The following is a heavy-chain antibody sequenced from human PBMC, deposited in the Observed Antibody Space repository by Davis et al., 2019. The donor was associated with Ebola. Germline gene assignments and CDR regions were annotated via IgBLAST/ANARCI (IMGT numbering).Heavy chain of an antibody. V-gene: IGHV4-59*01. J-gene: IGHJ6*04. CDR2: VYHSGST. Sequence: SETLSLTCTVSGASLSPYYWTWIRQTPGKGLEWIGYVYHSGSTNYNPSLKSRVTVSVDTSKKQFSLKMTSVTGADTAVYYFAEFKGGGIPFGMDVWGKGTTFT. CDR3: AEFKGGGIPFGMDV. D-gene: IGHD3-16*01. CDR1: GASLSPYY.